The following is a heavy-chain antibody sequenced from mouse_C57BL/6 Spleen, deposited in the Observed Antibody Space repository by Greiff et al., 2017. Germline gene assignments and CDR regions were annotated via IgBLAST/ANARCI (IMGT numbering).Heavy chain of an antibody. CDR3: ASTVTTGVGFDD. V-gene: IGHV1-69*01. D-gene: IGHD2-2*01. CDR2: IDPSDSYT. Sequence: QVQLQQPGAELVMPGASVKLSCKASGYTFTSYWMHWVKQRPGQGLEWIGEIDPSDSYTNYNQKFKGKSTLTVDKSSSTAYMQLSSLTSEDSAVYYCASTVTTGVGFDDWGQGTTLTVSS. CDR1: GYTFTSYW. J-gene: IGHJ2*01.